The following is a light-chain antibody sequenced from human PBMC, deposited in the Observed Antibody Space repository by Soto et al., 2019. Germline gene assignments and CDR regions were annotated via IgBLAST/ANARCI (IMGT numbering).Light chain of an antibody. CDR3: QDQDT. V-gene: IGKV3-11*01. CDR1: QSVSNS. Sequence: EIVLTQSPATLSLSPGERATLSCRASQSVSNSLAWYQQKPGQAPRLLIYDAFTRATGIPARFSGGGSGTDFTLTISSLEPEDFAVYYCQDQDTFGQGTKLEIK. CDR2: DAF. J-gene: IGKJ2*01.